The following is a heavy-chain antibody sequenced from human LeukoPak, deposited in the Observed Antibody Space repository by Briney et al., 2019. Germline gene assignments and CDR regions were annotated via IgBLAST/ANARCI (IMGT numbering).Heavy chain of an antibody. Sequence: GGSLRLSCAASLSTFSNFGMHWVRQAPGKGLQWVAFIRYDGTRKRYADSVNGRFTVSRDNSKRTLYLQMNNLRTEDTAVYYCANDLEVVISPLQNFWGQGTLVTVSS. CDR2: IRYDGTRK. D-gene: IGHD2-21*01. CDR1: LSTFSNFG. V-gene: IGHV3-30*02. J-gene: IGHJ4*02. CDR3: ANDLEVVISPLQNF.